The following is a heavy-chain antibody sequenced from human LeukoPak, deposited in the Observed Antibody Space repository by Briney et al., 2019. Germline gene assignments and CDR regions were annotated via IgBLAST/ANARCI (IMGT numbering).Heavy chain of an antibody. J-gene: IGHJ4*02. CDR1: GFTFGDYA. CDR2: ISGSGGST. CDR3: AKGQRRHLDIVATIPFDY. D-gene: IGHD5-12*01. V-gene: IGHV3-23*01. Sequence: GGSLRLSCTGSGFTFGDYAMTWVRQAPGKGLEWVSAISGSGGSTYYADSVKGRFTISRDNSKNTLYLQMNSLRAEDTAVYYCAKGQRRHLDIVATIPFDYWGQGTLVTVSS.